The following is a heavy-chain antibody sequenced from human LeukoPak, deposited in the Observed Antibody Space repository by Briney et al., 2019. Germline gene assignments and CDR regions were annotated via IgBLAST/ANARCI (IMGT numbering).Heavy chain of an antibody. CDR3: ARGVVDYSTRSGYLSH. J-gene: IGHJ4*02. Sequence: SQTLSLTCAVYSGSFNGYCWIWLRQPPRRGLEWMGDIYSGGSANYDPSLKGRLAISAAPSKSQFYLKLSSLTAADTAVYFCARGVVDYSTRSGYLSHWGQGTTVTVSS. D-gene: IGHD3-22*01. CDR2: IYSGGSA. CDR1: SGSFNGYC. V-gene: IGHV4-34*01.